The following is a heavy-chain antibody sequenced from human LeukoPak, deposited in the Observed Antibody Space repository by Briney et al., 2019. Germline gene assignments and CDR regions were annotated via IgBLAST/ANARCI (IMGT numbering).Heavy chain of an antibody. CDR1: GYTFTSYA. Sequence: GASVKVSCKASGYTFTSYAMHWVRQAPGQRLEWMAWINAGNGNTKSSQKIQGRVTITRDTFANTAYMELSSLRSEDTAVYYCARDGRFGDLDYWGQGTLVTVSS. D-gene: IGHD3-10*01. J-gene: IGHJ4*02. V-gene: IGHV1-3*01. CDR3: ARDGRFGDLDY. CDR2: INAGNGNT.